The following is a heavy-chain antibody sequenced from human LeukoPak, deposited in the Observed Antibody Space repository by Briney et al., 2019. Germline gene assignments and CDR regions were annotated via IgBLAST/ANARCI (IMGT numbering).Heavy chain of an antibody. V-gene: IGHV3-74*01. D-gene: IGHD4-17*01. J-gene: IGHJ6*02. Sequence: PGGSLRLSCAASGFTFSSYWMHWVRQAPGKGLVWVSRIISDGSSTSYADSVKGRFTISRDNAKNTLYLQMNSLRAEDTAVYYCARGGYGDYEAPYWYYYYGMDVWGQGTTVTVSS. CDR3: ARGGYGDYEAPYWYYYYGMDV. CDR1: GFTFSSYW. CDR2: IISDGSST.